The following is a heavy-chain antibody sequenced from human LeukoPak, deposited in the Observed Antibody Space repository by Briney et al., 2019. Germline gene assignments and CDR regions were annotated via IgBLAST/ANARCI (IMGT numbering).Heavy chain of an antibody. V-gene: IGHV4-59*01. D-gene: IGHD5-24*01. J-gene: IGHJ4*02. CDR1: GGSINSYY. CDR2: MYYSGGT. CDR3: TRRCKDAYTLYCFDY. Sequence: SETLSLICTVSGGSINSYYWSWIRQPPGKGLEWIGHMYYSGGTNYNPSLKSRVTISVDTSKNQFSLKLSSVTAADTAVYYCTRRCKDAYTLYCFDYWGQGTLVTVSS.